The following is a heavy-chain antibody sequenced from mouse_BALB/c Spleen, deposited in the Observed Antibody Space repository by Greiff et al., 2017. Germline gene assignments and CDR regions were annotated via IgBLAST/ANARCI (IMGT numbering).Heavy chain of an antibody. V-gene: IGHV2-9*02. CDR1: GFSLTSYG. CDR2: IWAGGST. CDR3: ARVTARDYYAMDY. Sequence: QVQLQQSGPGLVAPSQSLSITCTVSGFSLTSYGVHWVRQPPGKGLEWLGVIWAGGSTNYNSALMSRLSISKDNSKSQVFLKMNSLQTDDTAMYYCARVTARDYYAMDYWGQGTSVTVSS. D-gene: IGHD3-2*01. J-gene: IGHJ4*01.